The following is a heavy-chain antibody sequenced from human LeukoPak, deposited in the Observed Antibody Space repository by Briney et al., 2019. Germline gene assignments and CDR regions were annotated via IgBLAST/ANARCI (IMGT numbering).Heavy chain of an antibody. CDR1: GGTFSSYA. Sequence: GASVKVSCKASGGTFSSYAISWVRQAPGQGLEWMGGIIPIFGTANYAQKFQGRVTITADESTSTAYMELSSLRSEDTAVYHCAKGKDIVATRFDYWGQGTLVTVSS. V-gene: IGHV1-69*13. CDR2: IIPIFGTA. J-gene: IGHJ4*02. CDR3: AKGKDIVATRFDY. D-gene: IGHD5-12*01.